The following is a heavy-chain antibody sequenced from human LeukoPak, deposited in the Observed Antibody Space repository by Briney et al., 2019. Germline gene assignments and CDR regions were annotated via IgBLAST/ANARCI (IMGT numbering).Heavy chain of an antibody. CDR1: GFNFSEYW. J-gene: IGHJ4*02. Sequence: PGGSLSLSCVPSGFNFSEYWMHWIRPAPGQGLGWVSSLFKDGSNTRYADSLKGRFTIYRDNTKNTLYLQMNNLRGGHPAVYYCATLTDAVAGAAFDYWGQGTLVTVSS. V-gene: IGHV3-74*01. CDR3: ATLTDAVAGAAFDY. CDR2: LFKDGSNT. D-gene: IGHD6-19*01.